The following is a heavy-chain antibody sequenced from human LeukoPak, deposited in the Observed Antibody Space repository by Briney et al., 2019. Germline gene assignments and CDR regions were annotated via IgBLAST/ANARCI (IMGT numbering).Heavy chain of an antibody. D-gene: IGHD3-10*01. Sequence: GGSLRLSCAASGFTFSSYTMKWVRQAPGKGLEWVAFIRYDGSNKYYADSVKGRFTISRDNSKNTLYLQMNSLRAEDTAVYYCAKGHYYGSGSYWVWGQGTLVTVSS. V-gene: IGHV3-30*02. CDR3: AKGHYYGSGSYWV. CDR1: GFTFSSYT. CDR2: IRYDGSNK. J-gene: IGHJ4*02.